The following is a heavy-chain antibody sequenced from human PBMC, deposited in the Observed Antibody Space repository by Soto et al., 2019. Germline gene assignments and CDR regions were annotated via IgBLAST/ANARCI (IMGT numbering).Heavy chain of an antibody. Sequence: QLQLQESGPGLVKPSETLPLNCTVSGASISRSSSYWTWIRQPPGKGLEWIGSISYSGGIYYNPSRKSRLIVSVDTSKNHFSLKLNSVTAADTAVYYCARLGTYDGLDVWGQGTTVTVS. CDR2: ISYSGGI. CDR1: GASISRSSSY. V-gene: IGHV4-39*02. CDR3: ARLGTYDGLDV. J-gene: IGHJ6*02. D-gene: IGHD1-1*01.